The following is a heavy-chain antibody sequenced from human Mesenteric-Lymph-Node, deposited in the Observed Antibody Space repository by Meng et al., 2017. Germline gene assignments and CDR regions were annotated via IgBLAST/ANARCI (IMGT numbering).Heavy chain of an antibody. CDR3: ARHGRGWFDP. J-gene: IGHJ5*02. CDR1: GGSVSCYY. CDR2: IYYSGNT. D-gene: IGHD3-10*01. Sequence: QLQLQESVPGLVKPSGTLAPPCPVSGGSVSCYYWSWIRQPPGKGLEWIGYIYYSGNTYYNPSLKSRVTISVDTSKNQFSLKLSSVTAEDTAVYYCARHGRGWFDPWGQGTLVTVSS. V-gene: IGHV4-59*08.